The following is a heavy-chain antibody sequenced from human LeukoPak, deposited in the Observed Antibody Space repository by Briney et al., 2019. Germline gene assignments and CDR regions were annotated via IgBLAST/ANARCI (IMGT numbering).Heavy chain of an antibody. CDR1: GYTFTSYD. CDR2: MNPNSGNT. D-gene: IGHD2-2*01. V-gene: IGHV1-8*01. CDR3: ATTKDIVVVPPEY. J-gene: IGHJ4*02. Sequence: ASVKVSCKASGYTFTSYDINWVRQATGQGLEWMGWMNPNSGNTGYAQKLQGRVTMTTDTSTSTAYMELRSLRSDDTAVYYCATTKDIVVVPPEYWGQGTLVTVSS.